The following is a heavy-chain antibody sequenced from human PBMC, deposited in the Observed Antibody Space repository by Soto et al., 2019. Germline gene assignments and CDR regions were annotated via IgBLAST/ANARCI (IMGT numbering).Heavy chain of an antibody. Sequence: APVKVSCKVSGYTLTELSMHWVRQAPGKGLEWMGGFDPEDGETIYAQKCQGRVTMTEDTSTDTAYMELSSLRSEDTAVYYCATDGNGDSDAFDIWGQGTMVTVSS. V-gene: IGHV1-24*01. CDR2: FDPEDGET. J-gene: IGHJ3*02. CDR3: ATDGNGDSDAFDI. CDR1: GYTLTELS. D-gene: IGHD4-17*01.